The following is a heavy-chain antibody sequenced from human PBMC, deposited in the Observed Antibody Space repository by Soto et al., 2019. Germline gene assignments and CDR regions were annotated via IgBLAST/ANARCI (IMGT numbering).Heavy chain of an antibody. CDR1: GYTFSSYD. V-gene: IGHV1-8*01. D-gene: IGHD5-18*01. Sequence: ASVKVSCKASGYTFSSYDINWLRQASGQGLELIGWMNPKSGQRNYAPRFQGRVTMTGNTSISTAYMELSSLRSDDTAVYYCARNIGPALDWYRPWGQGTLVTVSS. CDR2: MNPKSGQR. CDR3: ARNIGPALDWYRP. J-gene: IGHJ5*02.